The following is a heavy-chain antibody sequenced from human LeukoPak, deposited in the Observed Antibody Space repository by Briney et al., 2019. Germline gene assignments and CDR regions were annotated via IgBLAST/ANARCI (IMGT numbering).Heavy chain of an antibody. CDR1: GFTFSSHA. J-gene: IGHJ4*02. V-gene: IGHV3-30-3*01. D-gene: IGHD3-16*01. CDR2: ISYDGSNK. CDR3: ARELGGFDY. Sequence: GGSLRLSCAASGFTFSSHAMHWVRQAPGKGLEWVAVISYDGSNKYYADSVKGRFTISRDNSKNTLYLQMNSLRAEDTAVYYCARELGGFDYWGQGTLVTVSS.